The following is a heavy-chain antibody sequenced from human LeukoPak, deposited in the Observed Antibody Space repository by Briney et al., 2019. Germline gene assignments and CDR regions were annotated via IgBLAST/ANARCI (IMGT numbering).Heavy chain of an antibody. V-gene: IGHV3-21*01. CDR1: GFTFSNYK. CDR3: AIDPGTVDTPMVPVWDY. J-gene: IGHJ4*02. Sequence: EESLRLSCAASGFTFSNYKMNWVRQAPGRGLEWVSSISSTSTYIYYTDSVKGRYTISRDNAKNSLYMQMNSLRAEDTAVYYCAIDPGTVDTPMVPVWDYWGQGTVVTVSS. D-gene: IGHD5-18*01. CDR2: ISSTSTYI.